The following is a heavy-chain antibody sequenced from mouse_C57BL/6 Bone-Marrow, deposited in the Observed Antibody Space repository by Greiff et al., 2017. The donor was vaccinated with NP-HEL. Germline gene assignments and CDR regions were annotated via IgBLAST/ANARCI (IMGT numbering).Heavy chain of an antibody. CDR1: GFNIKDDY. CDR3: TTESDPDYFDY. V-gene: IGHV14-4*01. CDR2: IDPENGDT. J-gene: IGHJ2*01. Sequence: VQLQQSGAELVRPGASVKLSCTASGFNIKDDYMHWVKQRPEQGLEWIGWIDPENGDTEYASKFQGKATITADTSSNTAYLQLSSLTSEDTAVYYCTTESDPDYFDYWGQGTTLTVSS. D-gene: IGHD2-13*01.